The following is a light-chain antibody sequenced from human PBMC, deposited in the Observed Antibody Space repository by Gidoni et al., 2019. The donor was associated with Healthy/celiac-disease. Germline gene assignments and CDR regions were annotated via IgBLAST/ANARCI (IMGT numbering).Light chain of an antibody. CDR1: QSISSY. J-gene: IGKJ1*01. V-gene: IGKV1-39*01. CDR2: AAC. Sequence: DLQLTQSPSSLSASVGDRVTSTCRVSQSISSYFNWYQQKPGKAPKLLIYAACSLQSGVPARFSGSGSGTDFTITISRLQPEDLATYYCQQSYSTPQFGQGTKVEIK. CDR3: QQSYSTPQ.